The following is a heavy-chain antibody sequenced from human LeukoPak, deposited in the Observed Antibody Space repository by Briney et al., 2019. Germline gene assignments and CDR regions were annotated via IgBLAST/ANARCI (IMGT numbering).Heavy chain of an antibody. V-gene: IGHV3-30*02. CDR3: AKEMAGTQYYYYYMDV. CDR1: GFTFSSYD. D-gene: IGHD6-19*01. J-gene: IGHJ6*03. Sequence: QPGGSLRLSCAASGFTFSSYDMHWVRQAPGKGLEWVAFIRYDGSNKYYADSVKGRFTISRDNSKNTLYLQMNSLRAEDTAVYYCAKEMAGTQYYYYYMDVWGKGTTVTISS. CDR2: IRYDGSNK.